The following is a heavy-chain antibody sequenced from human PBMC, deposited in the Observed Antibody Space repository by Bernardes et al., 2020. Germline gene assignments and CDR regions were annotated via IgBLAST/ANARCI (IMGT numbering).Heavy chain of an antibody. D-gene: IGHD3-3*01. CDR1: GFTFSSYG. J-gene: IGHJ6*02. V-gene: IGHV3-30*03. CDR2: ISYDGSNK. Sequence: GSLRLSCAASGFTFSSYGMHWVRQAPGKGLEWVAVISYDGSNKYYADSVKGRFTISRDNSKNTLYLQMNSLRAEDTAVYYCARDGDDFWSLDVWGQGTTVTVSS. CDR3: ARDGDDFWSLDV.